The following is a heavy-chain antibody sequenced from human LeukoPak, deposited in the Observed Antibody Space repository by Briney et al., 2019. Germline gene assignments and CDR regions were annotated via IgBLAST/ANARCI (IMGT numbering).Heavy chain of an antibody. Sequence: SETLSLTCAVSGYSISSSYYWGWIRQPPGKGLEWIGSIYHSGSTYYNPSLKSRVTISVDTSKNQFSLKLSSVTAADTAVYYFARAFVVVVPAANWFDPWGQGTLVTVSS. J-gene: IGHJ5*02. V-gene: IGHV4-38-2*01. CDR3: ARAFVVVVPAANWFDP. CDR1: GYSISSSYY. CDR2: IYHSGST. D-gene: IGHD2-2*01.